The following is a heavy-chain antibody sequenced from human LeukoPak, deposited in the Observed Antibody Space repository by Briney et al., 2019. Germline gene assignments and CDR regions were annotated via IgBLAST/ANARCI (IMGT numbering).Heavy chain of an antibody. CDR2: ISSSGSTI. J-gene: IGHJ5*02. Sequence: PGGSLRLSCAASGXTFSTYEMNWVRQAPGKGLEWVSYISSSGSTIYYADSVKGRFTISRDNAKNSLYLQMNSLSAEDTAVYYCARGPLHVVVPAATWFDPWGQGILVTVSS. D-gene: IGHD2-2*01. CDR3: ARGPLHVVVPAATWFDP. CDR1: GXTFSTYE. V-gene: IGHV3-48*03.